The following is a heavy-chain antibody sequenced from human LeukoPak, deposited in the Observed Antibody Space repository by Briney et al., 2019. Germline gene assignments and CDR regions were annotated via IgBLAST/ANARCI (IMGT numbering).Heavy chain of an antibody. D-gene: IGHD3-3*01. CDR3: ARGRWYDFWSGYYPTYFDY. V-gene: IGHV4-34*01. CDR2: INHSGST. J-gene: IGHJ4*02. CDR1: GGSFSGYY. Sequence: SETLSLTCAVYGGSFSGYYWSWIRQPPGKGLEWIGEINHSGSTNYNPSLKSRVTISVDTSKNQFSLKLSSVTAVDTAVYYCARGRWYDFWSGYYPTYFDYWGQGTLVTVSS.